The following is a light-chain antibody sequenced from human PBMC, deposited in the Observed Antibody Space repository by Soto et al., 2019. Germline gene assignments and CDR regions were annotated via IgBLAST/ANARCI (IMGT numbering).Light chain of an antibody. CDR3: SSFRSGSVVL. CDR1: SSDVCGYNY. V-gene: IGLV2-14*01. J-gene: IGLJ3*02. Sequence: QSALTQPASVSGSPGQSITISCTGTSSDVCGYNYVSWYQQHPGKAPKLVIYGVTYRPSGVSARFSGSKFQNTASLTISGLQAEDEADYYCSSFRSGSVVLFGGGTKLTVL. CDR2: GVT.